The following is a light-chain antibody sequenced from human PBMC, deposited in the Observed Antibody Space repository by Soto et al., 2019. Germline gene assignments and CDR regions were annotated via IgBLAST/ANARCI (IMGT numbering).Light chain of an antibody. CDR1: QSVSSNY. CDR3: QQYGSSPIT. Sequence: EIVLTQTPGTLSLSPGERATLSCRASQSVSSNYLTWYQQKPGQAPRLLIYGASSRATGIPDRFSGSGSGTDFTLTISRLEPEDFAVYYCQQYGSSPITFGQGTRLEI. J-gene: IGKJ5*01. CDR2: GAS. V-gene: IGKV3-20*01.